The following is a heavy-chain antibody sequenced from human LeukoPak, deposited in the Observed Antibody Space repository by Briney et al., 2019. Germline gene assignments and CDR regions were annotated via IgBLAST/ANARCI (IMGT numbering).Heavy chain of an antibody. CDR2: ISKNGRNT. J-gene: IGHJ1*01. V-gene: IGHV3-64*01. CDR1: GFTLSSYS. CDR3: ARVDSGSACAS. Sequence: GGSLRLSYAATGFTLSSYSMPWVRQAPGKGLEFVSAISKNGRNTYYGNSMKGRFTISRDISKNTLYLQMGSLRPEDMAVYYCARVDSGSACASWGQGILVTVSS. D-gene: IGHD6-19*01.